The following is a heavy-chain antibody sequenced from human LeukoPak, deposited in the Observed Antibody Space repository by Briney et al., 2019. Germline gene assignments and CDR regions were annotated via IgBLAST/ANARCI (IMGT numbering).Heavy chain of an antibody. D-gene: IGHD5-18*01. V-gene: IGHV3-23*01. Sequence: PGGSLRLSCAASGSTFSNYGMSWVRQAPGKGLEWVSAINGGGSSTYYADSVKGRFTISRDNSKNTLYMQMNSLRAEDTAIYYCAQRGYNYGGYDSWGQGTLVTVSS. CDR3: AQRGYNYGGYDS. CDR2: INGGGSST. CDR1: GSTFSNYG. J-gene: IGHJ4*02.